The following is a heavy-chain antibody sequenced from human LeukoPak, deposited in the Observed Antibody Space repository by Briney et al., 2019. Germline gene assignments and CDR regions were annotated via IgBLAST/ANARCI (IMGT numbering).Heavy chain of an antibody. D-gene: IGHD5-18*01. CDR2: INHSGST. J-gene: IGHJ4*02. Sequence: PSETLSLTCAVYGGSFSDYYWSWIRQPPGKGLEWIGEINHSGSTNYDPSLKSRVTISVDTSKNQFSLKLSSVTAADTAVYYCARASNTAMVTYWGQGTLVTVSS. CDR3: ARASNTAMVTY. V-gene: IGHV4-34*01. CDR1: GGSFSDYY.